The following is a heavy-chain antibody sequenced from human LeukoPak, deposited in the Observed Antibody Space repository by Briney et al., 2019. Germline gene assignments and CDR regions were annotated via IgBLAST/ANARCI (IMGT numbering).Heavy chain of an antibody. CDR3: AKEMGATTVVGAFDI. D-gene: IGHD1-26*01. CDR2: ISYDGSNK. V-gene: IGHV3-30*18. J-gene: IGHJ3*02. Sequence: GGSLRLSCAASGFTFSSYGMHWVRQAPGKGLEWVAVISYDGSNKYYADSVKGRFTISRDNSKNTLYLQMNSLRAEDTAVYYCAKEMGATTVVGAFDIWGQGTMVTVSS. CDR1: GFTFSSYG.